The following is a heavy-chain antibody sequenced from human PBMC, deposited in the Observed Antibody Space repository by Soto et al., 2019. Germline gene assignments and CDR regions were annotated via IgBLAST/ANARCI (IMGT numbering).Heavy chain of an antibody. CDR3: VRDGTKTLRDWFDP. Sequence: PSETLSLTCTVSGASISGFYWSWIRKSAGKGLEWIGRIYATGTTDYNPALKSRVMMSVDTSKKQFSLKLRSVTAADTAVYYCVRDGTKTLRDWFDPWGQGISVTVSS. CDR1: GASISGFY. V-gene: IGHV4-4*07. CDR2: IYATGTT. J-gene: IGHJ5*02. D-gene: IGHD1-1*01.